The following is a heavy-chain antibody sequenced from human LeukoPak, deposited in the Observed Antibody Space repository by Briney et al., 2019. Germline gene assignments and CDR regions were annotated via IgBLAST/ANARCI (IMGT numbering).Heavy chain of an antibody. CDR1: GYTFTGYY. CDR3: ARVPVYNWNDGDFDY. J-gene: IGHJ4*02. Sequence: ASVKVSCKASGYTFTGYYMHWVRQAPGQGLEWMGWINPNSGGTNYALKFQGRVTMTRDTSISTAYMELSRLRSDDTAVYYCARVPVYNWNDGDFDYWGQGTLVTVSS. V-gene: IGHV1-2*02. CDR2: INPNSGGT. D-gene: IGHD1-20*01.